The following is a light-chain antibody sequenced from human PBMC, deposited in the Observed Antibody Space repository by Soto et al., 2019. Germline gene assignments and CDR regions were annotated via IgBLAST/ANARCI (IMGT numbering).Light chain of an antibody. Sequence: EIVLTQSPGTLSLSPGERATLSCRASQSVSSIYLAWYQQKPGQAPRLIIYGASNRATGIPDRFSGRGSGTDLTLTISRLEPEDFAVYYCQQYGSSPPLTFGGGTKVEIK. CDR1: QSVSSIY. CDR3: QQYGSSPPLT. V-gene: IGKV3-20*01. J-gene: IGKJ4*01. CDR2: GAS.